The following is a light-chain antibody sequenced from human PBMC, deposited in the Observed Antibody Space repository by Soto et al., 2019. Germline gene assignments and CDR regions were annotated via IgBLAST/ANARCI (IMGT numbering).Light chain of an antibody. Sequence: EIVLTQSPGTLSLSPGERATLSCRASQSVSYNLAWYQQRPGQSPRLLIFGASIRADGIPARFSGSGSGTEFTLTIDSLQSEDFALYYCQQYLTWPGTFGQGTKVDIK. V-gene: IGKV3-15*01. CDR3: QQYLTWPGT. CDR1: QSVSYN. CDR2: GAS. J-gene: IGKJ1*01.